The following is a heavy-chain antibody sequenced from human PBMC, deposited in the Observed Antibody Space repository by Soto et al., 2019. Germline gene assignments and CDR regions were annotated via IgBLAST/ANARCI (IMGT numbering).Heavy chain of an antibody. Sequence: QVQLVQSGTEVKEPGASVKVACKASGYTFANYFVHWVRQAPGEGLEGMGASNPGNRITKYAVKCQGRVTMTGDTSTNTVYLELSSLRSEDTAVYFCAKDPNYYDFWAGSYYYHGMDVWGQGTTVTVSS. D-gene: IGHD3-3*01. CDR3: AKDPNYYDFWAGSYYYHGMDV. J-gene: IGHJ6*02. V-gene: IGHV1-46*01. CDR2: SNPGNRIT. CDR1: GYTFANYF.